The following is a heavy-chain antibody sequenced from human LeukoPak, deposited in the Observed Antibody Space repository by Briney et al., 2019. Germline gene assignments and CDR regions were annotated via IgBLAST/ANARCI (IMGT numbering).Heavy chain of an antibody. CDR1: VFTLPNYR. CDR2: TSLYNGNT. D-gene: IGHD3-22*01. V-gene: IGHV1-18*01. CDR3: ARDYYDGSGYYPNFDY. Sequence: GASLNVACKASVFTLPNYRIFWVRQAPAQSLEWMGWTSLYNGNTNYAQEFKDRVTMTTDTSTSTAYMELRSLRSDDTAVYYCARDYYDGSGYYPNFDYWGQGTLVTVSS. J-gene: IGHJ4*02.